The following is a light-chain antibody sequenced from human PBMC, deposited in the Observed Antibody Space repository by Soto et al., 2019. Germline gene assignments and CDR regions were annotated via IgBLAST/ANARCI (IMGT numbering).Light chain of an antibody. CDR2: ASS. CDR1: ESIARY. Sequence: DLQMTQSPSSLSASVGDRVTITCRASESIARYLNWYQQKPGKAPKLLISASSSLESGVPPRFSGSGSGTDFTLTISSLQPEDFATYYCHQSYSSPLMYTFGQGTKLEIK. V-gene: IGKV1-39*01. CDR3: HQSYSSPLMYT. J-gene: IGKJ2*01.